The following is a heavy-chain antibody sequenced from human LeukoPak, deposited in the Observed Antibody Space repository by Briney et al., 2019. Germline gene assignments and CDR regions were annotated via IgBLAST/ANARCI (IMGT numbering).Heavy chain of an antibody. CDR2: IYESGRT. J-gene: IGHJ4*02. CDR1: GGSISSGYHY. D-gene: IGHD6-13*01. CDR3: ARGDSSSWSLFDY. Sequence: SSETLSLTCTVSGGSISSGYHYWGWIRQPPGKGLEWIGSIYESGRTHYNPSLRSRITISVDTSKNQFSLELSSVTAADTAVYYCARGDSSSWSLFDYWGQGTLVTVSS. V-gene: IGHV4-39*01.